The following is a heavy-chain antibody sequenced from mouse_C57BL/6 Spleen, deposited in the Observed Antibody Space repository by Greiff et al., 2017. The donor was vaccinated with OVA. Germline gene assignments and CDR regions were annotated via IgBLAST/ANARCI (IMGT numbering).Heavy chain of an antibody. V-gene: IGHV1-82*01. CDR2: IYPGDGDT. Sequence: LEESGPELVKPGASVKISCKASGYAFSSSWMNWVKQRPGKGLEWIGRIYPGDGDTNYNGKFKGKATLTADKSSSTAYMQLSSLTSEDSAVYFCARNEALNYENAMDYWGQGTSVTVSS. D-gene: IGHD2-1*01. J-gene: IGHJ4*01. CDR1: GYAFSSSW. CDR3: ARNEALNYENAMDY.